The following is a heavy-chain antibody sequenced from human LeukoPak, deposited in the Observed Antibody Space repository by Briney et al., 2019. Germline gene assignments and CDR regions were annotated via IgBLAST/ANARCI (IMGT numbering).Heavy chain of an antibody. J-gene: IGHJ3*02. Sequence: GGSLRLSCAAYGFTFSNYYMSWIRQAPGEWREWVSYISISSSYTNYADSVKGRFTISRDNAKNSLYMQMNSLRAEDTAVYYCARGFPTGDNPPHDAFDIWGQGTMVTVSS. CDR1: GFTFSNYY. CDR3: ARGFPTGDNPPHDAFDI. D-gene: IGHD1-14*01. V-gene: IGHV3-11*06. CDR2: ISISSSYT.